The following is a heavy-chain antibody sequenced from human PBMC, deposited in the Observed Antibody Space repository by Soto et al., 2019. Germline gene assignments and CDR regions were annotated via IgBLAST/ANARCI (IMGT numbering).Heavy chain of an antibody. CDR3: ARHYCSGGSCYPYYYYGMDV. CDR1: GYSFTSYW. CDR2: IDPSDSYT. J-gene: IGHJ6*02. Sequence: LGESLKISCKGSGYSFTSYWISWVRQMPGKGLEWMGRIDPSDSYTNYSPSFQGHVTISADKSISTAYLQWSSLKASDTAMYYCARHYCSGGSCYPYYYYGMDVWGQGTTVTVSS. V-gene: IGHV5-10-1*01. D-gene: IGHD2-15*01.